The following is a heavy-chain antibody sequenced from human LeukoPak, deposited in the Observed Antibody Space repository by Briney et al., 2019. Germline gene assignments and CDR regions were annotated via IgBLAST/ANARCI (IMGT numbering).Heavy chain of an antibody. D-gene: IGHD4/OR15-4a*01. V-gene: IGHV3-30*02. CDR1: GFTFSSYV. Sequence: SGGSLRLSCAASGFTFSSYVMHWVRQAPGKGLECVAFIRYDGSNKYYADSVKGRFTISRDNSKNTLYLQMNSLRAEDTAVYYCARRAGAYSHPYDYWGQGTLVTVSS. CDR3: ARRAGAYSHPYDY. CDR2: IRYDGSNK. J-gene: IGHJ4*02.